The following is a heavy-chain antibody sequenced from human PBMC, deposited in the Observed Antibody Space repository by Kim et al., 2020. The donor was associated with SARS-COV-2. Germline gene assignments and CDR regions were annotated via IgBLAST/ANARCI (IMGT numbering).Heavy chain of an antibody. CDR1: GGTFSNYA. V-gene: IGHV1-69*04. Sequence: SVKVSCKASGGTFSNYAVNWVRQAPGQGLEWMGRILPMVDIPNYARNFQGRLTTTAEKSTSTAYMELTGLTSADTAVYYCARGGQVVIGGRMSLTPYDRRGQGALVTVSS. D-gene: IGHD1-26*01. CDR2: ILPMVDIP. CDR3: ARGGQVVIGGRMSLTPYDR. J-gene: IGHJ5*02.